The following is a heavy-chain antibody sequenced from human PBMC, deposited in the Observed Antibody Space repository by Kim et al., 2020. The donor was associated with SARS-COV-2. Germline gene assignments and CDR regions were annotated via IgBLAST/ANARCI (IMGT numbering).Heavy chain of an antibody. V-gene: IGHV3-48*03. Sequence: YPHSVWGRFTISKDSAENSVYLQMSDLRAEDTAVYYCASKPVGEERYFDYWGQGTLVTVSS. CDR3: ASKPVGEERYFDY. J-gene: IGHJ4*02. D-gene: IGHD4-17*01.